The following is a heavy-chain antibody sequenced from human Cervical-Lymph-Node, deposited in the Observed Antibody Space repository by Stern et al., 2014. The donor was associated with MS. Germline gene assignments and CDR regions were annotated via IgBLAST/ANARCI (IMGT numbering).Heavy chain of an antibody. D-gene: IGHD6-19*01. CDR2: NYNSGIT. J-gene: IGHJ5*02. CDR1: GDSISSGGHY. Sequence: QLQLRESGPGLVKPAQTLSLTCTVSGDSISSGGHYWSWIRQHPGKGLEWIGYNYNSGITYYNPSLRSRVTISVDTSKNQFSLKLSSVTAADTAVYYCANNLVYSSGWFAWVSWGQGTLVTVSS. CDR3: ANNLVYSSGWFAWVS. V-gene: IGHV4-31*03.